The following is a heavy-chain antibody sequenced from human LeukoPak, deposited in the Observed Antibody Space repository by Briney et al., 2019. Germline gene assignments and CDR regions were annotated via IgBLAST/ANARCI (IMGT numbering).Heavy chain of an antibody. CDR2: ISSTGGTI. D-gene: IGHD4-17*01. J-gene: IGHJ4*02. Sequence: GGSLRLSCVVSGITLSNYGMNWVRQAPGKGLEWLSHISSTGGTIYYADSVKGRLTGSRDNAKNSLYLQMNSLRAEDTAVYYCAKSDPYGDSLIEIWGQGALVTVSS. CDR3: AKSDPYGDSLIEI. CDR1: GITLSNYG. V-gene: IGHV3-48*04.